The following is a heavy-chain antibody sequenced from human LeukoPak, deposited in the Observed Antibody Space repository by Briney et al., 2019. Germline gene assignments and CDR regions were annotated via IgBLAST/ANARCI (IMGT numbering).Heavy chain of an antibody. J-gene: IGHJ4*02. CDR3: ARAEGWFGDTITGQAIDY. V-gene: IGHV3-53*01. CDR1: GSTVSSNS. CDR2: IYSGTI. D-gene: IGHD3-10*01. Sequence: GGSLRLSCTVSGSTVSSNSMSWVRQAPGKGLEWVSFIYSGTIHYSDSVKGRFTISRDNSKNSLYLQMNSLRAEDTAVYYCARAEGWFGDTITGQAIDYWGQGTLVTVSS.